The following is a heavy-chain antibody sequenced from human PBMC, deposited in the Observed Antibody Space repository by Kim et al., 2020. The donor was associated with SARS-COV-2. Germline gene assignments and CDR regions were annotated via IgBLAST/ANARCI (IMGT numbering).Heavy chain of an antibody. CDR2: IDPSDSYT. D-gene: IGHD5-12*01. Sequence: GESLKISCKGSGYSFTSYWISWVRQMPGKGLEWMGRIDPSDSYTNYSPSFQGHVTISADKSISTAYLQWSSLKASDTAMYYCARSLTGGYSGYDYGTLDYWGQGTLVTVSS. CDR3: ARSLTGGYSGYDYGTLDY. V-gene: IGHV5-10-1*01. CDR1: GYSFTSYW. J-gene: IGHJ4*02.